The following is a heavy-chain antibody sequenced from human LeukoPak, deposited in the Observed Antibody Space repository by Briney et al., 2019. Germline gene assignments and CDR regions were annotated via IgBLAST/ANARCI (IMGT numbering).Heavy chain of an antibody. V-gene: IGHV3-74*01. D-gene: IGHD4-11*01. Sequence: GGSLRLSCAASGFTFRTFWMHWVRQAPGKGLVWVSGINSDGSNTIYADSVKGRFTISRDNAKNTLFLQMNSLRAEDTAVYYCARDPTNSNLPYWGRGTLVTVSS. J-gene: IGHJ4*02. CDR2: INSDGSNT. CDR1: GFTFRTFW. CDR3: ARDPTNSNLPY.